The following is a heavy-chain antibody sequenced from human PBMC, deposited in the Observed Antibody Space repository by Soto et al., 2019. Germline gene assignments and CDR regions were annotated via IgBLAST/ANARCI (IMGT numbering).Heavy chain of an antibody. CDR2: ISAYNGNT. CDR1: GYTFTSYG. Sequence: ASVKVSCKASGYTFTSYGISWVRQAPGQGLEWMGWISAYNGNTKYAQKLQGRVTMTTDTSTSTAYMELRSLRSEDTAVYYCARDTDGKSAGVFDYWGQGTLVTVSS. J-gene: IGHJ4*02. V-gene: IGHV1-18*01. CDR3: ARDTDGKSAGVFDY. D-gene: IGHD3-10*01.